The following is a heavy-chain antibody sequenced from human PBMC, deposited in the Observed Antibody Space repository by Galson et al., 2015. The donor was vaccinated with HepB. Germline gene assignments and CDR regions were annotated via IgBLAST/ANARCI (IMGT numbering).Heavy chain of an antibody. CDR3: ARDRSPTYYDILTGYYMGVGYYYGMDV. Sequence: SVKVSCKASGYTFINYGINWVRQAPGQGLEWMGWISGYNASTKYAQKFQGRVTMTTDTSTSTAYMELRSLRSDDTAVYYCARDRSPTYYDILTGYYMGVGYYYGMDVWGQGTTVTVSS. D-gene: IGHD3-9*01. CDR2: ISGYNAST. J-gene: IGHJ6*02. CDR1: GYTFINYG. V-gene: IGHV1-18*01.